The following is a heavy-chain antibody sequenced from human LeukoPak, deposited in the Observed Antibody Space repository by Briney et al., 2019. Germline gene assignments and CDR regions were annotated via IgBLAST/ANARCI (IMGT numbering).Heavy chain of an antibody. Sequence: ASVKVSCKASGYTVTSYGISWVRQAPGQGLEWMGWISAYNGNTNYAQKLQGRVTMTTDTSTSTAYMELRSLRSDDTAVYYCARYDSWSGYSNWFDPWGQGTLVTVSS. J-gene: IGHJ5*02. CDR1: GYTVTSYG. V-gene: IGHV1-18*01. D-gene: IGHD3-3*01. CDR2: ISAYNGNT. CDR3: ARYDSWSGYSNWFDP.